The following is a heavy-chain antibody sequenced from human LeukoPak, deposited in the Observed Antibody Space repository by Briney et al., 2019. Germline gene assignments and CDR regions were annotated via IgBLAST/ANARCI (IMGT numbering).Heavy chain of an antibody. D-gene: IGHD3-10*01. CDR2: S. Sequence: SETLSLTCTVSGGSITAGDYHWGWIRQPPGTGLHWIATSWQGASLNSRVTISLDTSKNQFSLRLTSVTAADTAVYYCARPKVRGEENSDYWGQGILVTVSS. CDR3: ARPKVRGEENSDY. J-gene: IGHJ4*02. CDR1: GGSITAGDYH. V-gene: IGHV4-39*07.